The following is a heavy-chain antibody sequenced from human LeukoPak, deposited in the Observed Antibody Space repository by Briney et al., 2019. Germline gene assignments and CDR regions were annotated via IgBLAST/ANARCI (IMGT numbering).Heavy chain of an antibody. CDR1: GFTVAIYA. D-gene: IGHD2-21*02. J-gene: IGHJ4*02. CDR2: ISDRGGGT. CDR3: ETAVHCGGACYYLDY. V-gene: IGHV3-23*01. Sequence: VSLILSCAASGFTVAIYAITWVRHAPGKWLESISAISDRGGGTYYADSVKGRFTISRDNSKNTLYLQMNSLRDADTELYYCETAVHCGGACYYLDYWGPGHLVTV.